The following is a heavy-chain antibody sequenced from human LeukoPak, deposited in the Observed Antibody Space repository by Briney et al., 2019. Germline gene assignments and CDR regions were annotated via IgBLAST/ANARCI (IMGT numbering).Heavy chain of an antibody. Sequence: GGSLRLSCAASGFTFSSYSMSWVRQAPGKGLEWVSFISSSTSYISYADSVKGRFTISRDNAKSSLWLQMNSLRAEDTAVYYCARATNGRFDIWGQGTMVTVSS. V-gene: IGHV3-21*01. J-gene: IGHJ3*02. CDR1: GFTFSSYS. CDR2: ISSSTSYI. CDR3: ARATNGRFDI. D-gene: IGHD2-8*01.